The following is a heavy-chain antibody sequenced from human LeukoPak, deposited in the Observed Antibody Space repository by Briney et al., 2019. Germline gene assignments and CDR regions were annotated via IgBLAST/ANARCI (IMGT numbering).Heavy chain of an antibody. CDR3: ARRAHYFDGSGYYGGFDH. D-gene: IGHD3-22*01. Sequence: GESLKISCKGSGYSFTTYWIGWVRQMPGKGLEWMAIIYPGDSDTRYSPSFQDQVTISADKSISTAYLQWSSLKASDTAIYYCARRAHYFDGSGYYGGFDHWGQGTLVTVSS. CDR1: GYSFTTYW. J-gene: IGHJ4*02. CDR2: IYPGDSDT. V-gene: IGHV5-51*01.